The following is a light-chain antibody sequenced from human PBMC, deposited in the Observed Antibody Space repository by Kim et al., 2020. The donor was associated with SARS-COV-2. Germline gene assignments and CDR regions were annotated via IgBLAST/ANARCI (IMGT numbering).Light chain of an antibody. V-gene: IGKV3-11*01. J-gene: IGKJ3*01. CDR1: QGVSSY. Sequence: LSPGETAPLSCRASQGVSSYLAWYQQKPGHAPRLLIYDASNRATGIPARFSGSGSGTDFTLTISSLEPEDFAVYYCQQRNNCIFTFGPGTKVDIK. CDR2: DAS. CDR3: QQRNNCIFT.